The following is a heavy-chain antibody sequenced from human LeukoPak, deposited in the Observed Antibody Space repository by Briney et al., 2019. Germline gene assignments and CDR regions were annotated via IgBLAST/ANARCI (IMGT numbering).Heavy chain of an antibody. CDR3: ARRLERWDPVRGDAFDM. Sequence: SETLSRTCAVYVGSFSGYYWSWIRQPPGKGLEWIGEIHHSGTINCNPSLKSRMIISVDTSKNQFSLQLRSVTAADTAVYYCARRLERWDPVRGDAFDMWDQGTLVTV. D-gene: IGHD3-3*01. CDR1: VGSFSGYY. CDR2: IHHSGTI. J-gene: IGHJ3*02. V-gene: IGHV4-34*01.